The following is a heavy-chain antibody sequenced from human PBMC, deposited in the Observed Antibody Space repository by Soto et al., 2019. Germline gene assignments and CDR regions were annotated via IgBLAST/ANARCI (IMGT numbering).Heavy chain of an antibody. V-gene: IGHV3-74*01. CDR2: VNGDGSST. CDR1: GFTFSSYW. D-gene: IGHD2-21*02. Sequence: GGSLRLSCAASGFTFSSYWMHWVRQAPGKGLVWVSHVNGDGSSTNYADSVKGRFTISRDNAKNTLYLQMNSLRAEDTAVYYCAILLSSGIRDDYWGRGTLVTVS. CDR3: AILLSSGIRDDY. J-gene: IGHJ4*02.